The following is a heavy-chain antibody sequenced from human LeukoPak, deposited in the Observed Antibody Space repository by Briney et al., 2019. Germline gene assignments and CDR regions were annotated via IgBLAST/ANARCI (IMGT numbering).Heavy chain of an antibody. Sequence: SETLSLTCTVSGDSFGGFYWSWLRQPAGAGLEWIGRIYSSGFTEFNLSLDNRVTMAIDTSKNEFSLKLTSVTAADTGLYYCSRVHIVPGTYFDSWGQGLLVTVSS. J-gene: IGHJ4*02. CDR1: GDSFGGFY. CDR2: IYSSGFT. CDR3: SRVHIVPGTYFDS. V-gene: IGHV4-4*07. D-gene: IGHD2-21*01.